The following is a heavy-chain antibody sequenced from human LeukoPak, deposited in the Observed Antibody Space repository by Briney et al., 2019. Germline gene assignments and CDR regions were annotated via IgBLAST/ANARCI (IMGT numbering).Heavy chain of an antibody. CDR1: GGTFSGYA. V-gene: IGHV1-69*13. Sequence: ASVKVSCKASGGTFSGYAISWVRQAPGQGLEWMGGIIPIFGTANYAQKFQGRVTITADESTSTAYMELSSLRSEDTAVYYCARGDPDGSGSYPVYYYGMDVWGQGTTVTVSS. CDR2: IIPIFGTA. J-gene: IGHJ6*02. D-gene: IGHD3-10*01. CDR3: ARGDPDGSGSYPVYYYGMDV.